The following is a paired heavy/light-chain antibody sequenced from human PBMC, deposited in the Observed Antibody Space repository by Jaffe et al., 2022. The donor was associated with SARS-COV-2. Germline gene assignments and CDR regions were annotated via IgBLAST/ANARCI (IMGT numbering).Heavy chain of an antibody. CDR1: RGSINSNYW. CDR2: IFHSGST. CDR3: ARHPRPRYNSPSEVVY. Sequence: QVQLQESGPGLVKPSGTLSLTCAVSRGSINSNYWWSWVRQPPGKGLEWIGEIFHSGSTNYNPSLKSRVTISLDKSKNQFSLKLSSVTAADTAAYYCARHPRPRYNSPSEVVYWGQGTPVTVSS. D-gene: IGHD6-6*01. V-gene: IGHV4-4*02. J-gene: IGHJ4*02.
Light chain of an antibody. CDR3: QTWGTGIRL. V-gene: IGLV4-69*01. CDR1: SGHSSYA. Sequence: QLVVTQSPSASASLGASVKLTCTLSSGHSSYAITWHQQRPQMGPRFLMKVNSDGSQSKGDGIPDRFSGSSSGAERYLTISSLQSEDEADYYCQTWGTGIRLFGGGTKLTVL. J-gene: IGLJ3*02. CDR2: VNSDGSQ.